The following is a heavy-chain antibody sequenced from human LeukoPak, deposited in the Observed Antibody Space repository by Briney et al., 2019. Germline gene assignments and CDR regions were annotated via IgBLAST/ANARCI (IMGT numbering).Heavy chain of an antibody. D-gene: IGHD3-3*01. CDR2: INPSGGST. CDR1: GYTFTSYY. V-gene: IGHV1-46*01. CDR3: ARGLRFLEWLVPFDP. Sequence: GASVNVSCKASGYTFTSYYMHWVRQAPGQGLEWMGIINPSGGSTIYAQKFQGRVTMTRDTSTSTVYMELSSLRSEDTAVYYCARGLRFLEWLVPFDPWGQGTLVTVSS. J-gene: IGHJ5*02.